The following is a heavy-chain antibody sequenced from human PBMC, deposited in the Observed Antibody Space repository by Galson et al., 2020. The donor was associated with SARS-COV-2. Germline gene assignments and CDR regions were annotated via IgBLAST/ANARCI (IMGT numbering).Heavy chain of an antibody. CDR1: GGSISSGGYS. V-gene: IGHV4-30-2*01. D-gene: IGHD2-21*02. J-gene: IGHJ6*03. Sequence: SETLSLTCAVSGGSISSGGYSWSWIRQPPGKGLEWIGYIYHSGSTYYNPSLKSRVTISVDRSKNQFSLKLSSVTAADTAVYYCARVADFNYYMDVWGKGTTVTISS. CDR2: IYHSGST. CDR3: ARVADFNYYMDV.